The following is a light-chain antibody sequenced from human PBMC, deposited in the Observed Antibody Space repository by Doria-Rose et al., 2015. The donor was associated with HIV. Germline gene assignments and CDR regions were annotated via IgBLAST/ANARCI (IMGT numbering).Light chain of an antibody. CDR1: QDISNY. J-gene: IGKJ2*01. V-gene: IGKV1-33*01. CDR2: DAS. CDR3: QQYDDLPYT. Sequence: IQMPQSPYSLSASVGDRLTLTCHASQDISNYLNWYQQRPGKAPKLLIYDASNLERGVPSRFSGSGSGTDFTFTISSLQPEDIATYYCQQYDDLPYTFGQGTILKIK.